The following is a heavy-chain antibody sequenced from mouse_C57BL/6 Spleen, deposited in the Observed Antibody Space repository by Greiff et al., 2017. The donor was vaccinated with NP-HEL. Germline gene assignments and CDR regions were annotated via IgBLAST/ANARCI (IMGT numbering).Heavy chain of an antibody. Sequence: VQLQQSGPALVKPGPSVKISCKASGFTFTDYYMHWVKQSHGKSLEWIGLVYPYNGGTSYNQKFKGKATLTVDTSSSTAYMELNSLTSEDSAVYYCARSPLYYDYDGSFDYWGQGTTLTVSS. CDR1: GFTFTDYY. J-gene: IGHJ2*01. CDR2: VYPYNGGT. V-gene: IGHV1-36*01. CDR3: ARSPLYYDYDGSFDY. D-gene: IGHD2-4*01.